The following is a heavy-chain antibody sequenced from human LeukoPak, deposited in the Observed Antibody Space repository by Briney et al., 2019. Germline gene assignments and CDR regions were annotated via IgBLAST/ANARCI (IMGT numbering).Heavy chain of an antibody. CDR3: ARLDYGDPSVDY. V-gene: IGHV4-59*01. J-gene: IGHJ4*02. D-gene: IGHD4-17*01. CDR2: IYYSGST. Sequence: SETLSLTCTVSGGSISSYYWSWIRQPPGKGLEWIGYIYYSGSTNYNPSLKSRVTISVDTSKNQFSLKLSSVTAADTAVYYCARLDYGDPSVDYWGQGTLVTVSS. CDR1: GGSISSYY.